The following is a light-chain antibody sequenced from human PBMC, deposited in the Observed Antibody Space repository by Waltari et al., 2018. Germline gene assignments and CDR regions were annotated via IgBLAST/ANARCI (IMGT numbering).Light chain of an antibody. J-gene: IGKJ4*01. V-gene: IGKV3-15*01. CDR3: QQYNNWPLT. Sequence: ETVMTPSPATLSVSSGERATLSCRASQSVSSNLAWYQQKPGQAPRLLIYGASTRATGIPARFSGSGSGTEFTLTISSLQSEDFAVYYCQQYNNWPLTFGGGTKVEIK. CDR2: GAS. CDR1: QSVSSN.